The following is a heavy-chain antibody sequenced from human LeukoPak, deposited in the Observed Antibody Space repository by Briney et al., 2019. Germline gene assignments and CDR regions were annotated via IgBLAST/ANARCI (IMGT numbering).Heavy chain of an antibody. J-gene: IGHJ4*02. CDR3: ARWGGAYCSSTSCPDNDY. D-gene: IGHD2-2*01. V-gene: IGHV1-18*01. CDR1: GYTFTSYG. Sequence: ASVKVSCKASGYTFTSYGISWARQAPGQGLEWVGWISAYNGNTNYAQKLQGRVTMTTDTSTSTAYMEMRSLRSVDTAVYYCARWGGAYCSSTSCPDNDYWGQGTLVTVSS. CDR2: ISAYNGNT.